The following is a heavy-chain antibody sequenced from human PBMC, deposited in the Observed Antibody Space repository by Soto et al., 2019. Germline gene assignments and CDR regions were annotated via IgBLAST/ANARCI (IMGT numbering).Heavy chain of an antibody. CDR1: GYTFTSYG. D-gene: IGHD3-10*01. CDR2: ISAYNGNT. J-gene: IGHJ5*02. V-gene: IGHV1-18*01. Sequence: QVQLVQSGAEVKKPGASVKVSCKASGYTFTSYGVSWVRQAPGQGLEWMGWISAYNGNTNYAQKLQGRVTMTTDTSTSTAYMELRSLRSDDTAVYYCARDYYGSGSYYEDNWFDPWGQGTLVTVSS. CDR3: ARDYYGSGSYYEDNWFDP.